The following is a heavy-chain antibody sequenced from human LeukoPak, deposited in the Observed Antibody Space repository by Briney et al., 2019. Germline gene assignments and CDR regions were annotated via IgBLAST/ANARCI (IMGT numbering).Heavy chain of an antibody. CDR1: GFTFSSYS. D-gene: IGHD3-9*01. CDR3: ARDPVRYFDCGWFDP. CDR2: ISSSSSYI. J-gene: IGHJ5*02. V-gene: IGHV3-21*01. Sequence: GGSLRLSCAASGFTFSSYSMNWVRQAPGKGLEWVSSISSSSSYIYYADSVKGRFTISRDNAKNSLHLQMNSLRAEDTAVYYCARDPVRYFDCGWFDPWGQGTLVTVSS.